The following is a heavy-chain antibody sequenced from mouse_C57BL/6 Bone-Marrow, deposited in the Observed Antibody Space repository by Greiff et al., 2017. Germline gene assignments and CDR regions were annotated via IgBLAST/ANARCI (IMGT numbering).Heavy chain of an antibody. CDR3: ARGSSHWYFDV. CDR1: GYAFSSSW. J-gene: IGHJ1*03. D-gene: IGHD1-1*01. Sequence: VQVVESGPELVKPGASVKISCKASGYAFSSSWMNWVKQRPGKGLEWIGRIYPGDGDTNYNGKFKGKATLTAEKSSSTAYMQLSSLTSEDSAVYFCARGSSHWYFDVWGTGTTVTVSS. CDR2: IYPGDGDT. V-gene: IGHV1-82*01.